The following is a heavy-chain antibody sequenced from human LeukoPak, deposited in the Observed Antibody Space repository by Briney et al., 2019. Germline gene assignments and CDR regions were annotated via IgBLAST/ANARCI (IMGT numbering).Heavy chain of an antibody. CDR1: GFTFSSYG. V-gene: IGHV3-30*03. D-gene: IGHD4-23*01. CDR3: ARYYGGNSSFDY. Sequence: GGSLRLSCAASGFTFSSYGMHWVRQAPGKGLEWVAVISYDGSNKYYADSVKGRFTISRDNSKNTLYLQMNSLRAEDTAVYYCARYYGGNSSFDYWGQGTLVTVSS. J-gene: IGHJ4*02. CDR2: ISYDGSNK.